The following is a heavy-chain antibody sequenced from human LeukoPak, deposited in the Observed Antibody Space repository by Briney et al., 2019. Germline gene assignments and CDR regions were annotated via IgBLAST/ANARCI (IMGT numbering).Heavy chain of an antibody. V-gene: IGHV3-74*01. CDR3: AREGRSLEWLYPFDY. CDR2: INSDGSST. J-gene: IGHJ4*02. D-gene: IGHD3-3*01. CDR1: GFTFSSYW. Sequence: GGSLRLSCAASGFTFSSYWMHWGRQAPGQGLVWVSRINSDGSSTSYADSVKGRFTISRDNAKNTLYLQMNSLRAEDTAVYYCAREGRSLEWLYPFDYWGQGTLVTVSS.